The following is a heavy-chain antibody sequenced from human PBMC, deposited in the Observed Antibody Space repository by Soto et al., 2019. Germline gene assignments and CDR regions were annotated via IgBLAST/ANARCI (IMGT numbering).Heavy chain of an antibody. CDR1: GGSIGGGDYY. D-gene: IGHD3-3*01. J-gene: IGHJ5*02. V-gene: IGHV4-61*08. CDR2: IYYSGYT. Sequence: PSETLCLTCTVSGGSIGGGDYYWSWIRQPPGKGLEWIGYIYYSGYTNYNPSLKSRVTISVDTSKNQFSLKLSSVTAADTAVYYCARVLFGRGNWFDPWGQGTLVTVSS. CDR3: ARVLFGRGNWFDP.